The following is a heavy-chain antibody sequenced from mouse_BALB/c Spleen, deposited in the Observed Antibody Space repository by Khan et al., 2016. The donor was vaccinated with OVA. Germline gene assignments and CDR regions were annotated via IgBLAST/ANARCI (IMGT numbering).Heavy chain of an antibody. CDR3: ARRGLRWDFDY. CDR2: INPSTGYT. Sequence: QSGAELAKPGASVKMSCKASGYTFINYWILWVKQRPGQGLEWIGYINPSTGYTEYNQYFKDKATLTADTSSTTAYMQLSSLTSEASAVYYCARRGLRWDFDYWGQGTTLTVSS. V-gene: IGHV1-7*01. J-gene: IGHJ2*01. CDR1: GYTFINYW. D-gene: IGHD1-1*01.